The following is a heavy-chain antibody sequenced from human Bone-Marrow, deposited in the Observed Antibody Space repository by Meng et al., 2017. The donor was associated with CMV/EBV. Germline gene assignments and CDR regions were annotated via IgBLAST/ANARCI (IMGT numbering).Heavy chain of an antibody. V-gene: IGHV3-33*01. J-gene: IGHJ5*02. CDR1: GFTFTSYG. Sequence: GGPLRLSCAASGFTFTSYGMHWVRQAPGKGLEWVAVIWYDGSKKYYADSVKGRFTISRDISKNTLFLQMDSLRAEDTAVYYCARDRDTSGHYGWFDPWGQGTLVTVSS. CDR3: ARDRDTSGHYGWFDP. CDR2: IWYDGSKK. D-gene: IGHD3-22*01.